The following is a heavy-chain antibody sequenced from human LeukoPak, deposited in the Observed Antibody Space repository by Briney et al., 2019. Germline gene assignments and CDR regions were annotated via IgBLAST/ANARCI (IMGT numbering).Heavy chain of an antibody. V-gene: IGHV3-23*01. CDR3: AKMMDWAFDY. Sequence: GGSLRLACAASGFTFSSYSMRWVRQAPGKVLEWVSAISGSGGSTYYEDSVKGRFTISRENSKNTLYLQMNSLRAEDTAVYYCAKMMDWAFDYWGQGTLVTVSS. D-gene: IGHD3/OR15-3a*01. CDR2: ISGSGGST. CDR1: GFTFSSYS. J-gene: IGHJ4*02.